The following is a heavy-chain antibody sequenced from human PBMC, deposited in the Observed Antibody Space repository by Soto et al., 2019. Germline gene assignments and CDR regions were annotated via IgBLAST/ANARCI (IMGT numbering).Heavy chain of an antibody. J-gene: IGHJ6*02. CDR3: AIHLICGGACLYGKDV. D-gene: IGHD2-21*02. Sequence: GESLKISCKGSGYSFTSYWIGWVRQMPGKGLEWMGIIYPGDSDTRYSPSFQGQITISADKSISTAYLQWSSLKASDTAIYFCAIHLICGGACLYGKDVWGQGTTVTSP. CDR1: GYSFTSYW. V-gene: IGHV5-51*01. CDR2: IYPGDSDT.